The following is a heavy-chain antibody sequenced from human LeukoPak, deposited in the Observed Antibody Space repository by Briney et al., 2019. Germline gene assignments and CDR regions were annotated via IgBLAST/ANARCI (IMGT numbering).Heavy chain of an antibody. CDR2: IYYTGST. D-gene: IGHD3-16*01. V-gene: IGHV4-59*12. Sequence: SETLSLTCTVSGGSISNYYWNWIRQPPGKGLEWIGYIYYTGSTNYNPSLKSRVTMSVDTSRNQFSLQLSSVTAADMAVYYCVRVCVGGSSCMDVWGKGTTVTISS. J-gene: IGHJ6*03. CDR3: VRVCVGGSSCMDV. CDR1: GGSISNYY.